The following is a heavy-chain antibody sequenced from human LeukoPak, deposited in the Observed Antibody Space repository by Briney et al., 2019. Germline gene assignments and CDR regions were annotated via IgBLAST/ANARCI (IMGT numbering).Heavy chain of an antibody. CDR1: GLTFSSYA. V-gene: IGHV3-23*01. CDR2: IRGDGGNA. Sequence: PGGSLRLSCAASGLTFSSYAMNWVRQAPGKGLEWVSVIRGDGGNAYYADSVKGRFTISRDNSRNTLYLQMNSLRAEDTAVYYCAKGIRTSCCNDAFDVWGQGTMVTASS. CDR3: AKGIRTSCCNDAFDV. J-gene: IGHJ3*01. D-gene: IGHD2-2*01.